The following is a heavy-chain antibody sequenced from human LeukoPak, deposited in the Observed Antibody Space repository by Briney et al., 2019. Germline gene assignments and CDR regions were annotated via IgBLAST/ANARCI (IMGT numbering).Heavy chain of an antibody. CDR1: GGSVSSGSYY. Sequence: SETLSLTSTVSGGSVSSGSYYWSWIRQPPGKGLEWIGYIYYSGSTNYNPSLKSRVTISVDTSKNQFSLKLSSVTAADTAVYYCARGYPDYGDSGWGQGTLVTVSS. CDR2: IYYSGST. J-gene: IGHJ4*02. D-gene: IGHD4-17*01. V-gene: IGHV4-61*01. CDR3: ARGYPDYGDSG.